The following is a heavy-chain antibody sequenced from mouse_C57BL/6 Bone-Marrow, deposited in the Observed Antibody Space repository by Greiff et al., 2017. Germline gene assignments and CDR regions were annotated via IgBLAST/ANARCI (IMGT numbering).Heavy chain of an antibody. J-gene: IGHJ3*01. CDR3: VVFYYDYDSWFAY. CDR2: IDPSDSYT. CDR1: GYTFTSYW. D-gene: IGHD2-4*01. V-gene: IGHV1-69*01. Sequence: QVQLKQPGAELVMPGASVKLSCKASGYTFTSYWMHWVKQRPGQGLEWIGEIDPSDSYTNYNQKFKGKSTLTVDKSSSTAYMQLSSLTSEDSAVYYCVVFYYDYDSWFAYWGQGTLVTVSA.